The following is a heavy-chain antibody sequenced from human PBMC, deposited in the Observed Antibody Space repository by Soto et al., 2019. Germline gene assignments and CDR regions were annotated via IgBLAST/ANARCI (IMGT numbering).Heavy chain of an antibody. D-gene: IGHD3-22*01. Sequence: PGGSLRLSCAGSGFPFRDYYMSWIRQAPGKGLEWPSYISSSGSTIYYADSVKGRFTISRDNAKNSLYLQMNSLRAEDTAVYYCASPLYYDSSGAPGCWGQGTLVTVSS. CDR1: GFPFRDYY. J-gene: IGHJ4*02. V-gene: IGHV3-11*01. CDR3: ASPLYYDSSGAPGC. CDR2: ISSSGSTI.